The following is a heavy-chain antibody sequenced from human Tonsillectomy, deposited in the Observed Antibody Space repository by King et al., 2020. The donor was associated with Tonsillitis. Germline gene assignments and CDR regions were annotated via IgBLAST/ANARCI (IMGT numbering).Heavy chain of an antibody. CDR2: SHYSGNT. D-gene: IGHD2-15*01. J-gene: IGHJ5*02. Sequence: QLQESGPGLVKPSETLSLTCTVSGGSISSYFWSWIRPPPGKGLEWIGYSHYSGNTNYNPSLKSRVAISVDTSKNQFSLKLTSVTAADTAVYYCARGSVVVAATGLNWFDPWGQGTLVTVSS. CDR3: ARGSVVVAATGLNWFDP. V-gene: IGHV4-59*01. CDR1: GGSISSYF.